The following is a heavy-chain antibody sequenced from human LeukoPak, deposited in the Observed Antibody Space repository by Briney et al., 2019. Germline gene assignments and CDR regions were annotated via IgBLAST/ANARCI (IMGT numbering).Heavy chain of an antibody. CDR2: IIPIFGTA. J-gene: IGHJ4*02. CDR3: ARGDDFWSGYYFDY. D-gene: IGHD3-3*01. V-gene: IGHV1-69*05. Sequence: ASVKVSCKASVCTFSNYAISWVRQAPAQGLEGMGGIIPIFGTANYAQKLQGRVTMTTDTSTSTAYMELRSLRSDDTAVYYCARGDDFWSGYYFDYWGQGTLVTVSS. CDR1: VCTFSNYA.